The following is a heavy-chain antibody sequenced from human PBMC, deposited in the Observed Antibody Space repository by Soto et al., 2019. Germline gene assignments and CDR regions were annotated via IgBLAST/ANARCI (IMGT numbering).Heavy chain of an antibody. J-gene: IGHJ4*02. V-gene: IGHV1-2*04. CDR1: GYTFTGYY. Sequence: QVQLVQSGAEVKKPGASVKVSCKACGYTFTGYYMHWVRQAPGQGLEWMGWINPNSGGTNYAQKFQGWVTMTRDTSISTAYMELSRLRSDDTAVYYCATSRVSIAVAGETEYYFDYWGQGTLVTVSS. D-gene: IGHD6-19*01. CDR3: ATSRVSIAVAGETEYYFDY. CDR2: INPNSGGT.